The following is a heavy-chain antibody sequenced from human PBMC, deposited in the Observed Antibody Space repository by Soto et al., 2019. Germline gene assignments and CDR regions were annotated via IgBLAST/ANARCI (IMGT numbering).Heavy chain of an antibody. CDR3: AAGYSYGYFDY. J-gene: IGHJ4*02. CDR1: GVTVSSYG. CDR2: IWYEGSNK. V-gene: IGHV3-33*01. D-gene: IGHD5-18*01. Sequence: QVQLVESGGVVVQPGWYLRLSCAASGVTVSSYGMHRVRQAPGKGREWVAVIWYEGSNKYYADSVKGRFTISTYNSKNTLYLQMNSLRAEDTAVYYCAAGYSYGYFDYWGQGTLVTVSS.